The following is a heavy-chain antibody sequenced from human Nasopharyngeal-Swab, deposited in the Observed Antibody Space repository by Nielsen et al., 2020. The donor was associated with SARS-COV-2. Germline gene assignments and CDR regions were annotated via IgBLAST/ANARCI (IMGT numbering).Heavy chain of an antibody. D-gene: IGHD3-16*01. V-gene: IGHV3-9*03. CDR1: GFTFDDYA. J-gene: IGHJ4*02. CDR3: AKDISPLGRGGVDY. CDR2: ISWNSSSI. Sequence: SLPISCAASGFTFDDYAMHWVRQAPGKGLEWVSGISWNSSSIGYAESVKGRVTSLRDNVKNSLYLQMNSLRAEDMALYYCAKDISPLGRGGVDYWDQGTLVTVSS.